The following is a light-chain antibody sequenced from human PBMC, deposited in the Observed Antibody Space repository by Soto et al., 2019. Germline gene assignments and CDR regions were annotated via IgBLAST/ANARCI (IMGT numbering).Light chain of an antibody. V-gene: IGKV3-11*01. CDR3: QQRSNWPPT. CDR1: QSVSSY. J-gene: IGKJ1*01. CDR2: DAS. Sequence: EIVLTQSPATLSLSPGERATLSCRASQSVSSYLAWYQQKPGQAPRLLIYDASNRATGIPARFSGSGSGTDFTLTISSLEPEDFALYYCQQRSNWPPTFGQGNKVDIK.